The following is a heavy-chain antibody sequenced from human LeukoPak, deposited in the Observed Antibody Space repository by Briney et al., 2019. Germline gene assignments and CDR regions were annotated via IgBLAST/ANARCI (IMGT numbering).Heavy chain of an antibody. Sequence: QPGGSLRLSCAASGFTFSTFAMSWVRQAPGKGLEWVSAISGSGGSAYYADSVKGRFTISRDNSQNTLFPQMNSLRAEDTAVYYCAKTVVAHLPYYFDYWGQGTLVTVSS. CDR2: ISGSGGSA. J-gene: IGHJ4*02. V-gene: IGHV3-23*01. D-gene: IGHD2-15*01. CDR3: AKTVVAHLPYYFDY. CDR1: GFTFSTFA.